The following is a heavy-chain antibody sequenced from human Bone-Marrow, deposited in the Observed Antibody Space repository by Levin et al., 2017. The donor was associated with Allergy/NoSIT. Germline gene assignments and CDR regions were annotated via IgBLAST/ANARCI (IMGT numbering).Heavy chain of an antibody. J-gene: IGHJ5*02. V-gene: IGHV7-4-1*02. Sequence: VASVKVSCKASGYSFTSYAMNWVRQAPGQGLEWMGWINTNTGNPTYAQGFPGRFVFSLDTSVSTTYLQISSLKAEDTAVYYCATPDASDTWGQGTLVTVSS. CDR3: ATPDASDT. CDR2: INTNTGNP. CDR1: GYSFTSYA.